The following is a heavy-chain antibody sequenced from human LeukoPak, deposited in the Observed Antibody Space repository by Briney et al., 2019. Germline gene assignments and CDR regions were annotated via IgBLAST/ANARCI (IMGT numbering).Heavy chain of an antibody. D-gene: IGHD5-12*01. J-gene: IGHJ4*02. CDR3: ARDEVATIEELGNYFDY. Sequence: ASVKVSCKASGYTFTSYYMHWVRQAPGQGLEWMGIINPSGGSTSYAQKFQGRVTMTRDTSTSTVYMELSSLRSEDTAVYYCARDEVATIEELGNYFDYWGQGTLVTVSS. V-gene: IGHV1-46*01. CDR1: GYTFTSYY. CDR2: INPSGGST.